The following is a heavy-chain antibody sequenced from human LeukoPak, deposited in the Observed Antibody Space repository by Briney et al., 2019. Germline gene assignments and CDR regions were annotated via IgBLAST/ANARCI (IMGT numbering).Heavy chain of an antibody. Sequence: SETLSLTCAVYGGSFSGYYWSWIRQPPGKGLEWIGEINPIGSTTYNPSLKSRVTISVDTSKNQFSLKLSSVTAADTAVYYCARGSWRASLSRRSGYDPVGFDYWGQGTLVTVSS. CDR2: INPIGST. CDR1: GGSFSGYY. J-gene: IGHJ4*02. D-gene: IGHD5-12*01. V-gene: IGHV4-34*01. CDR3: ARGSWRASLSRRSGYDPVGFDY.